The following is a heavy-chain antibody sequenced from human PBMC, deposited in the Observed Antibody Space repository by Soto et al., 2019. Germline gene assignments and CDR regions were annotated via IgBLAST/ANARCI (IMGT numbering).Heavy chain of an antibody. CDR3: ASDLVGASDSYGLDV. V-gene: IGHV3-33*01. Sequence: GGSLRLSCAASGFTFSNYGMHWVRQAPGKGLEWVAIIWHDGNNKYYADSVRGRFIVSRDNSKNRLYLQMNSLRAEDTAVYYCASDLVGASDSYGLDVWGQGTPVTVS. CDR1: GFTFSNYG. J-gene: IGHJ6*02. CDR2: IWHDGNNK. D-gene: IGHD1-26*01.